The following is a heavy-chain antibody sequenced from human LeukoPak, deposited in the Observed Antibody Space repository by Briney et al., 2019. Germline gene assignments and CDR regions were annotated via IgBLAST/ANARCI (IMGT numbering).Heavy chain of an antibody. Sequence: GGSLRLSCAVSGFTFRSYSMNWVRQAPGKGLEWVSSISSSSSYIYYTNSVKGRFTISRDNAKNSLYLQMNSLRAEDTAVYYCARSKWFGESGFDYWGQGTLVTVSS. CDR3: ARSKWFGESGFDY. J-gene: IGHJ4*02. D-gene: IGHD3-10*01. V-gene: IGHV3-21*01. CDR1: GFTFRSYS. CDR2: ISSSSSYI.